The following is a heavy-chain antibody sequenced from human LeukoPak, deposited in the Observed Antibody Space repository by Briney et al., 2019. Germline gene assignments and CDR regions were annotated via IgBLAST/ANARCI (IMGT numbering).Heavy chain of an antibody. CDR3: ARGSYGPDY. CDR2: INNDGSDT. CDR1: GFSFSGHW. V-gene: IGHV3-74*01. Sequence: PGGSLRLSCAASGFSFSGHWMHWVRHAPGKGLVWVSRINNDGSDTIFADSVKGRFTISRDNAKNTLYLQMNSLRVEDTAVYYCARGSYGPDYWGQGTLVTVSS. J-gene: IGHJ4*02. D-gene: IGHD5-18*01.